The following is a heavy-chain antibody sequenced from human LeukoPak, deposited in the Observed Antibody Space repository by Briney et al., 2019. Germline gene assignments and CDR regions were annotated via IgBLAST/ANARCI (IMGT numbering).Heavy chain of an antibody. V-gene: IGHV4-34*01. D-gene: IGHD5-12*01. Sequence: LRLSCAASGFTVSSNYMSWVRQAPGKGLEWIGEINHSGSTNYNPSLKSRVTISVDTSKNQFSLELSFVTAADTAVYYCARGQRGYSGYDSYPLGYWGQGTLVTVSS. CDR2: INHSGST. CDR3: ARGQRGYSGYDSYPLGY. CDR1: GFTVSSNY. J-gene: IGHJ4*02.